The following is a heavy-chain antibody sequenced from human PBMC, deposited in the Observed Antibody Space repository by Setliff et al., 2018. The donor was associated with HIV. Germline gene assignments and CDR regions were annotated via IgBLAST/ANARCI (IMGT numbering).Heavy chain of an antibody. V-gene: IGHV4-4*02. D-gene: IGHD2-2*01. CDR3: ARGHCSGTNCYGVDYYGMDV. CDR1: GGSISSDNW. Sequence: TLSLPCAVSGGSISSDNWWTWVRQAPGKGLEWIGEIYHSEYTNYNPSLKSRVSMSVDKSKNQFSVKLTSVTAADTAVYYCARGHCSGTNCYGVDYYGMDVWGQGTTVTVSS. CDR2: IYHSEYT. J-gene: IGHJ6*02.